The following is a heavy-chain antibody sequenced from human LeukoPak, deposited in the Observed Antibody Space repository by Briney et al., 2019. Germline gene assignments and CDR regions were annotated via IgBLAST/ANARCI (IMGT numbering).Heavy chain of an antibody. CDR3: ASDQYGGNSNY. J-gene: IGHJ4*02. CDR1: GASISSYY. CDR2: IYHSGST. V-gene: IGHV4-38-2*02. D-gene: IGHD4-23*01. Sequence: SETLSLTCTVSGASISSYYWSWIRQPPGKGLEWIGSIYHSGSTYYNPSLKSRVTISVDTSKNQFSLKLSSVTAADTAVYYCASDQYGGNSNYWGQGTLVTVSS.